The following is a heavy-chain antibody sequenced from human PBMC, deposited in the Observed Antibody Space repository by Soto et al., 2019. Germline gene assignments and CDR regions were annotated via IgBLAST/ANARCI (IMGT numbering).Heavy chain of an antibody. CDR1: GFTFRTYA. D-gene: IGHD2-2*02. CDR3: ARGGDIVVAPSAIDY. Sequence: GGSLRLSCAASGFTFRTYAMSWVRQAPGKGLEWVSTISGSGGAIHYADSVKGRLTISRDNSDNTLYLQMSSLRAEDTAVYYCARGGDIVVAPSAIDYWGPGTLVTVSS. V-gene: IGHV3-23*01. J-gene: IGHJ4*02. CDR2: ISGSGGAI.